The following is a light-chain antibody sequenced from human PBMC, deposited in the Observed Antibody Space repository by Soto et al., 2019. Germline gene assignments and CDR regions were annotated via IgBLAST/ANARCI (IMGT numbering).Light chain of an antibody. Sequence: QSVLTQPASVSGSPGQSITISCTGTSSDIGAYDYVSWYQQYPGRVPKLFIHEVTNRPSGVSDRFSGSKSGNTTSLTISGLQTEDEADYYCSSHAGSSAFYVFGTGTKLTVL. CDR3: SSHAGSSAFYV. CDR1: SSDIGAYDY. CDR2: EVT. J-gene: IGLJ1*01. V-gene: IGLV2-14*01.